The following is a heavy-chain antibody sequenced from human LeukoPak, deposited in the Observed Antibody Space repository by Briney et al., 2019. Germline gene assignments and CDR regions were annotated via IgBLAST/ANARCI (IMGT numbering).Heavy chain of an antibody. V-gene: IGHV3-7*01. CDR2: INQDASEI. CDR1: GFTFSTYW. J-gene: IGHJ4*02. Sequence: GGSLRLSCAASGFTFSTYWMNWYRQAPGKGLEWVGNINQDASEINYVDSVRGRFTISRDNAKNSLHLQMYSLRAEDTAVYYCATDRDNSDWQKRFDSWGQGTLVTVSS. CDR3: ATDRDNSDWQKRFDS. D-gene: IGHD2-21*02.